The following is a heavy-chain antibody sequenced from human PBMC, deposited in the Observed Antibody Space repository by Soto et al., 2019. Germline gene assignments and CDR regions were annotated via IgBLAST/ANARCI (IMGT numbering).Heavy chain of an antibody. CDR1: GFTFSSYS. CDR2: ISSSSSSYI. CDR3: ARDNYGGNYSRQRYYYYGMDV. V-gene: IGHV3-21*01. Sequence: PGGSLRLSCAASGFTFSSYSMNWVRQAPGKGLEWVSSISSSSSSYIYYADSVKGRFTISRDNAKNSLYLQMNSLRAEDTAVYYCARDNYGGNYSRQRYYYYGMDVWGQGTTVTVSS. J-gene: IGHJ6*02. D-gene: IGHD4-17*01.